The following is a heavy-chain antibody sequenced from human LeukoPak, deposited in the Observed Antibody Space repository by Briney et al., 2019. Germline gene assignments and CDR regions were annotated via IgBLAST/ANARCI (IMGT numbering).Heavy chain of an antibody. D-gene: IGHD3-3*01. CDR1: GFTFSSYW. J-gene: IGHJ6*02. Sequence: GGSLRLSCAASGFTFSSYWMHWVRQAPGKGLVWVSRINSDGSSTSYADSVKGRFTISRDNAKNTLYLQMNSLRAEDTAVYYCARGEYYDFWSGLVYGMDVWGQGTTVTVSS. CDR2: INSDGSST. CDR3: ARGEYYDFWSGLVYGMDV. V-gene: IGHV3-74*01.